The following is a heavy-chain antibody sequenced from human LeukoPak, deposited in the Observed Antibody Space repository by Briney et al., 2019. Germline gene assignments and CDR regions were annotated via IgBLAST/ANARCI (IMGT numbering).Heavy chain of an antibody. CDR2: INPDGTDK. Sequence: GGSLRLSCAASGFTFSSYWMSWVRQAPGKGLEWVANINPDGTDKKYVDSVKGRFTISRDNAKNSLHVQMNSLRVEDTAMYYCVREGGSGWYSGWFDPWGQGTLVTVSS. J-gene: IGHJ5*02. D-gene: IGHD6-19*01. CDR3: VREGGSGWYSGWFDP. CDR1: GFTFSSYW. V-gene: IGHV3-7*01.